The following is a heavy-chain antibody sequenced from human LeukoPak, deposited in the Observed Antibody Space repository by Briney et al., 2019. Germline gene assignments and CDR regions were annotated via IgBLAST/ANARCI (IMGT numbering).Heavy chain of an antibody. CDR3: TTGNWGPY. D-gene: IGHD7-27*01. V-gene: IGHV3-15*07. CDR2: IKRKTDAGTT. Sequence: PGGSLRLSCAASGFTFSSYSVNWVRQAPGKGLEWVGRIKRKTDAGTTDYAAPVKGRFTISRDDSKNTLYLQMNSLKTGDTAVYYCTTGNWGPYWGQGTLVTVSS. CDR1: GFTFSSYS. J-gene: IGHJ4*02.